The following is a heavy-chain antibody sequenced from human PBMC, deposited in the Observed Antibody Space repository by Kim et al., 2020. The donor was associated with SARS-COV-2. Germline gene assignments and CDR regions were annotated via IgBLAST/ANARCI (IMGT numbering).Heavy chain of an antibody. Sequence: ASVKVSCKASGYTFTGHYMHWVRQAPGQRLEWLGWINPNSGDTNTAPKFEARVTMTRDTSIGTAYMELSGLTSDDTAVYYCESDQAEGTYVSYLYYFGFWGQEALVTVSS. CDR3: ESDQAEGTYVSYLYYFGF. V-gene: IGHV1-2*02. CDR2: INPNSGDT. D-gene: IGHD3-16*01. CDR1: GYTFTGHY. J-gene: IGHJ4*02.